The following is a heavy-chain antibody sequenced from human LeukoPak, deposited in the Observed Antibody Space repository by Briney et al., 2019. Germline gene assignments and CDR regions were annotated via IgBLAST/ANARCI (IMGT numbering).Heavy chain of an antibody. J-gene: IGHJ4*02. CDR3: AKVDSSGWWAIGLYFDY. CDR2: ISGSGGST. D-gene: IGHD6-19*01. V-gene: IGHV3-23*01. CDR1: GFTFSSYA. Sequence: GGSLRLSCAASGFTFSSYAMSWVRQAPGKGLEWVSAISGSGGSTYYADSVKGRLTISRDNSKNTLYLQMNSLRAEDTAVYYCAKVDSSGWWAIGLYFDYWGQGTLVTVSS.